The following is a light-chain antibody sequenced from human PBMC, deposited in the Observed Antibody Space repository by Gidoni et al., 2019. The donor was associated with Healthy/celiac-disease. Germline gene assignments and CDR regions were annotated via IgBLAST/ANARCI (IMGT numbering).Light chain of an antibody. CDR2: DAS. Sequence: IQLTQSPSSLSASVGDRVTITCRASQGISSALAWYQQKPGKAPKLLIYDASSLESGVPSRCIGSGSGTEFTITISSLQTEDFATYYCQQFNSYPWTCGQGTKVEIK. V-gene: IGKV1-13*02. CDR1: QGISSA. CDR3: QQFNSYPWT. J-gene: IGKJ1*01.